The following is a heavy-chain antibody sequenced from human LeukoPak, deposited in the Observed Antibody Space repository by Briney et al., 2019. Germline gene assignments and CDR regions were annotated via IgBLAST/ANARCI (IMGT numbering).Heavy chain of an antibody. V-gene: IGHV3-15*01. D-gene: IGHD6-13*01. CDR3: TTEQQLVRFDY. CDR2: IKSKTDGGTT. Sequence: GGSLRLSCAASGFTFSNAWMSWVRQAPGKGLEWVGRIKSKTDGGTTDYAAPVKGRFTISRDDSKNTLYLQMNSLKTEDTAVYHCTTEQQLVRFDYWGQGTLVTVSS. CDR1: GFTFSNAW. J-gene: IGHJ4*02.